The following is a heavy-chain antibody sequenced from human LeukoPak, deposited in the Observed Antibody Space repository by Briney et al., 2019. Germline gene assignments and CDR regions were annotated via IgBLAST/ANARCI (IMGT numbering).Heavy chain of an antibody. Sequence: SETLSLTCSVSGGSITGYSWSWIRQTPGKGLEWIGYIYYNGDTHYNPSHNSRLSMSVDTPNKQFSLNLRSVTAADTAVYYCVRGPYGSSISNWFDPWGQGLLVTVSS. CDR3: VRGPYGSSISNWFDP. V-gene: IGHV4-59*01. CDR2: IYYNGDT. D-gene: IGHD3-10*01. J-gene: IGHJ5*02. CDR1: GGSITGYS.